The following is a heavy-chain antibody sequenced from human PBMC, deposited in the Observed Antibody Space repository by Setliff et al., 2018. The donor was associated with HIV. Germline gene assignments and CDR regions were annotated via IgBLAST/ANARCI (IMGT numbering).Heavy chain of an antibody. V-gene: IGHV3-23*01. D-gene: IGHD3-22*01. CDR3: AKTYYYDSSGYYYFDS. Sequence: GGSLRLSCAGSGFTFSSYSLNWVRQAPGKGLEWVSYVSGRGDSIYYADSVKGRFTISRDNSKNMLYLQMDSLRAEDTAVYYCAKTYYYDSSGYYYFDSWGQGTLVTVSS. J-gene: IGHJ4*02. CDR2: VSGRGDSI. CDR1: GFTFSSYS.